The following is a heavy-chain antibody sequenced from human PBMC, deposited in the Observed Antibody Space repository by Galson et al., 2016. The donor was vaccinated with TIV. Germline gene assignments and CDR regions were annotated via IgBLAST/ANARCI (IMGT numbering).Heavy chain of an antibody. CDR3: ARAATVVGAWYFDF. V-gene: IGHV1-2*02. Sequence: SVKVSCKASGYTFTSYHVHWVRQAPGQGLEWMGSINPNSGGTNYAQSFQGRVTITRDTSISTASMELSMLRSDDTATYYCARAATVVGAWYFDFWGRGTLVPISS. D-gene: IGHD4-23*01. J-gene: IGHJ2*01. CDR1: GYTFTSYH. CDR2: INPNSGGT.